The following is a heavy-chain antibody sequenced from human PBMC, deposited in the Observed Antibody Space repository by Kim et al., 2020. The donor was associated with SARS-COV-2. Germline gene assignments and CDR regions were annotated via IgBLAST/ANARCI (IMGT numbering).Heavy chain of an antibody. CDR3: ARDHEDFWSGYPDY. D-gene: IGHD3-3*01. Sequence: AQKLQGRVTMTTDTSTSTAYMELRSLRSDDTAVYYCARDHEDFWSGYPDYWGQGTLVTVSS. V-gene: IGHV1-18*01. J-gene: IGHJ4*02.